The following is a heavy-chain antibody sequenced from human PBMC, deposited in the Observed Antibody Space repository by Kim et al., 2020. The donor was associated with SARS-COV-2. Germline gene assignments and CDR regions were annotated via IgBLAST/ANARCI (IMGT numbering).Heavy chain of an antibody. V-gene: IGHV4-34*01. CDR3: ARAFTYYGSGSEPFDP. Sequence: SETLSLTCAVYGGSFSGYYWSWIRQPPGKGLEWIGEINHSGSTNYNPSLKSRVTISVDTSKNQFSLKLSSVTAADTAVYYCARAFTYYGSGSEPFDPWGQGTLVTVSS. D-gene: IGHD3-10*01. J-gene: IGHJ5*02. CDR1: GGSFSGYY. CDR2: INHSGST.